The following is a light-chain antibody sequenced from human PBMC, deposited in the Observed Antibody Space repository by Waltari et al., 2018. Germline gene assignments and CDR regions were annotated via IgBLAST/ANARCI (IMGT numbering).Light chain of an antibody. CDR2: GAS. Sequence: IKVPQSPASLSASAGDTVTITCRTSQDITTDVSWYQQKPGKPPKRLIYGASNLGSGVPLRFSGSGSGTDFTLTVSSLRPEDFATYYCLQYNSRPLTFGGGTKVEIK. V-gene: IGKV1-17*01. CDR1: QDITTD. J-gene: IGKJ4*01. CDR3: LQYNSRPLT.